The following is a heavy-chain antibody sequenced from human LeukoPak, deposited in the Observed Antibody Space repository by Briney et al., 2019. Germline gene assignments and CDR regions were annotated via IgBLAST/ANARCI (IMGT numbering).Heavy chain of an antibody. V-gene: IGHV1-18*01. CDR3: ARDWYCSGGSCYDCFDP. CDR2: ISGYNDNT. J-gene: IGHJ5*02. D-gene: IGHD2-15*01. CDR1: GYTFSSYG. Sequence: ASVKVSCKASGYTFSSYGISWVRQAPGQGLEWVGWISGYNDNTKYAQKLQGRVTMTTDTSTSTAYMELRSLRTDDTAVYYCARDWYCSGGSCYDCFDPWGQGTLVTVSS.